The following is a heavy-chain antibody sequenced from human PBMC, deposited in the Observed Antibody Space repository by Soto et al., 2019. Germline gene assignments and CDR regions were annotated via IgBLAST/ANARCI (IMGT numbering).Heavy chain of an antibody. J-gene: IGHJ6*02. CDR1: EFTFSSYS. CDR3: ARGHFGVTMDV. D-gene: IGHD3-3*01. V-gene: IGHV3-23*01. Sequence: ESGGGLVQPGGSLRLSXAASEFTFSSYSMIWVRQAPGKGLEWVSGVNGGGDTTYYAESVKGRFTISRDNSKNTLYLQMNSLRAEDTAVFYCARGHFGVTMDVWGQGTTVTVSS. CDR2: VNGGGDTT.